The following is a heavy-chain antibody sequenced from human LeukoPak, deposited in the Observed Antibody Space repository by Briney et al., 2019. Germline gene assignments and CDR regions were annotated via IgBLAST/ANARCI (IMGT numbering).Heavy chain of an antibody. CDR2: LSGSGGST. D-gene: IGHD3-16*02. V-gene: IGHV3-23*01. CDR1: GFTFSNYV. J-gene: IGHJ4*02. CDR3: AKTPDYVWGNYRETYFDY. Sequence: GGSLRLSCAASGFTFSNYVMSWVRQAPGKGLEWVSALSGSGGSTYYAASVRGRFSISRDNSKNTLLLQMNNLRIEDTAVYFCAKTPDYVWGNYRETYFDYWGQGILVTVSS.